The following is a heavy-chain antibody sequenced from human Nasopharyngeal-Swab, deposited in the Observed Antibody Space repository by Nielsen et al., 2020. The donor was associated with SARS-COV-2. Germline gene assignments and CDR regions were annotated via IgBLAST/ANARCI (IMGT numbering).Heavy chain of an antibody. CDR3: ARDLFGGASSSSYGMDV. V-gene: IGHV3-33*01. Sequence: GESLKISCGVSGFTLTKYSIHWVRQAPGKGPEWMAVLWFDGSKEYYADSVKGRFTISRDSAKNTVYLQMNSLRAEDTAMYYCARDLFGGASSSSYGMDVWGQGTTVTVSS. D-gene: IGHD6-13*01. J-gene: IGHJ6*02. CDR1: GFTLTKYS. CDR2: LWFDGSKE.